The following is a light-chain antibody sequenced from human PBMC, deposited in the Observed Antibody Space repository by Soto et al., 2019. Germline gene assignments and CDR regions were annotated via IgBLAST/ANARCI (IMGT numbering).Light chain of an antibody. V-gene: IGKV3D-15*01. Sequence: IAMTQSPDTLSVSPGEGATLSCRASQRISTNLAWYQQRPGQAPRLLIYDASTRATGIPARFSGSGSGTEFTLTISSLQSEDSAVYYCQQSHNRPSFGPGTKVDIK. CDR2: DAS. CDR3: QQSHNRPS. CDR1: QRISTN. J-gene: IGKJ3*01.